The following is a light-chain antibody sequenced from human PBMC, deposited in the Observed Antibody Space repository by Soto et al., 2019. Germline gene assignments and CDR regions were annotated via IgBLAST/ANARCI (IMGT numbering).Light chain of an antibody. CDR3: QQYGSSPAT. J-gene: IGKJ5*01. CDR2: GAS. V-gene: IGKV3-20*01. CDR1: QSVSSSY. Sequence: EIVLTQSPGTLSLSPGERATLSCRASQSVSSSYLAWYQQKPGQAPRLLIYGASSRATGIPDRFSGSGSGTDFTLTTSRLEHEDFAVYYCQQYGSSPATFGQGTRLEIK.